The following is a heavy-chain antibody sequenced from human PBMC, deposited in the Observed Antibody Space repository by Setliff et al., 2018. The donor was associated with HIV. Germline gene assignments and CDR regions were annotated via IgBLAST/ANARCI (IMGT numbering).Heavy chain of an antibody. CDR3: VLYSTGASRFDY. Sequence: ASVKVSCKTSGYMFIAYGMSWVRRAPGQGLEWMGWIGPYNGRTEYAQEFQGRVSLTIDRSTDTAYMELSGLRSEDTAIYYCVLYSTGASRFDYWGQGTLVTVSS. V-gene: IGHV1-18*01. CDR2: IGPYNGRT. D-gene: IGHD2-8*01. CDR1: GYMFIAYG. J-gene: IGHJ4*02.